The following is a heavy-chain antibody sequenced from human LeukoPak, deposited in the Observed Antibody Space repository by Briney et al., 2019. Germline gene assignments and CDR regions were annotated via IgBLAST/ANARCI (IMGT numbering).Heavy chain of an antibody. CDR1: GDSINSLDL. CDR3: AGLVGRYSSGLYYYYFGY. Sequence: SETLSLTCTVSGDSINSLDLWSWVRQPPGKGLEWIGEMYLSGTTHSNPSVKSRVTISIDKSKNQFFLNLSSVTAADTAVYYCAGLVGRYSSGLYYYYFGYWGQGTLVTVSS. J-gene: IGHJ4*02. D-gene: IGHD3-22*01. CDR2: MYLSGTT. V-gene: IGHV4-4*02.